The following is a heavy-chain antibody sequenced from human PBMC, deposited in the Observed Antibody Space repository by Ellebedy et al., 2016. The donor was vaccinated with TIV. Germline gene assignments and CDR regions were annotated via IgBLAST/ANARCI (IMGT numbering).Heavy chain of an antibody. CDR2: ITHSGST. D-gene: IGHD1-1*01. CDR1: GGSFSGFY. Sequence: MPSETLSLTCGVYGGSFSGFYWSWIRQSPGKGLEWIGEITHSGSTNYNPSLKSRVTISVDTSKNQFSLTLSPVTAADTAVYYCARYRTNDGVNNWFDPWGQGTLVTVSS. V-gene: IGHV4-34*01. CDR3: ARYRTNDGVNNWFDP. J-gene: IGHJ5*02.